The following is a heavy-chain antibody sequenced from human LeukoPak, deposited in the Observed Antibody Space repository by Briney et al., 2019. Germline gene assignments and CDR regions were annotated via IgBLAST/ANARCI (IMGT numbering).Heavy chain of an antibody. CDR1: GGSISSYY. Sequence: SETLSLTCTVSGGSISSYYWSWIRQPPGKGLEWIGYIYYSGSTNYNPSLKSRVTISVDTSKNQFSLKLSSVTAADTAVYYCARVSGRTYHYGMDVWGKGTTVTVSS. CDR2: IYYSGST. V-gene: IGHV4-59*01. D-gene: IGHD5/OR15-5a*01. J-gene: IGHJ6*04. CDR3: ARVSGRTYHYGMDV.